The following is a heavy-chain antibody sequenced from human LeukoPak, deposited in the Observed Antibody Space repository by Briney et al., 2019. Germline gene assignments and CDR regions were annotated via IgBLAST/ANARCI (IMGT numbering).Heavy chain of an antibody. D-gene: IGHD6-19*01. CDR2: ISYDGSNK. Sequence: GGSLRLSCAASGFTFSSYGMHWVRQAPGKGLEWVAVISYDGSNKYYADSVKGRFTISRDNSKNTLYLQMNSLRAEDTAVYYCAKGPSSSGWYSHFDYWGQGTLVTVSS. V-gene: IGHV3-30*18. J-gene: IGHJ4*02. CDR1: GFTFSSYG. CDR3: AKGPSSSGWYSHFDY.